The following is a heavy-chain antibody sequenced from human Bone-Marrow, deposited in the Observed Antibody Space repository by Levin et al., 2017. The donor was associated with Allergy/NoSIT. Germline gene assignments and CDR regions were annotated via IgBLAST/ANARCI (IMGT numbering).Heavy chain of an antibody. D-gene: IGHD3-10*01. Sequence: GESLKISCVASGFTFGSDWMSWLRQAPGKGLEWVANIKPDGSEEHYGDSVRGRFTIFRDNSRNSLFLHMNGLRTEDTAVYYCARDSGTEEFDYWGQGTLVRVSS. J-gene: IGHJ4*02. CDR3: ARDSGTEEFDY. CDR2: IKPDGSEE. V-gene: IGHV3-7*01. CDR1: GFTFGSDW.